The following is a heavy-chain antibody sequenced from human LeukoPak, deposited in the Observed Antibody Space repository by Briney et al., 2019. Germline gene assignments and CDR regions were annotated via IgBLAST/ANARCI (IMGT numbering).Heavy chain of an antibody. J-gene: IGHJ4*02. CDR3: AKDGLCPSVCPTKIDVAGYVDS. CDR2: INHNGGTT. D-gene: IGHD6-19*01. V-gene: IGHV3-23*01. CDR1: GFTFSIFT. Sequence: GGSLRLSCAAPGFTFSIFTMNWVRQAPGKGLEWVSIINHNGGTTYYTDSVKGRFTISRDNSNNTVYLQMNSLRAEDTAIYYCAKDGLCPSVCPTKIDVAGYVDSWGQGTLVTVSS.